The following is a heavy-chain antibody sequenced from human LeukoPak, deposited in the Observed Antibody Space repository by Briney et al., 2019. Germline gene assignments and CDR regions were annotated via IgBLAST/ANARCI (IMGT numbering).Heavy chain of an antibody. Sequence: GGSLRLSCAASGFTFSSYAMNWVRQAPGKGLEWVGRIKSKTDGGTTDYAAPVKGRFTISRDDSKNTLYLQMNSLRAEDTAVYYCAKEVDYYDSSGYADYWGQGTLVTVSS. CDR3: AKEVDYYDSSGYADY. J-gene: IGHJ4*02. V-gene: IGHV3-15*01. D-gene: IGHD3-22*01. CDR1: GFTFSSYA. CDR2: IKSKTDGGTT.